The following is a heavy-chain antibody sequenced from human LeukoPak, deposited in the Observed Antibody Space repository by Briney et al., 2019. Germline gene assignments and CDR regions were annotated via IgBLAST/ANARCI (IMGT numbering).Heavy chain of an antibody. Sequence: SETLSLTCAVYGGSFSGYYWSWIRQPPGKGLEWIGEINHSGSTNYNPSLKSRVTISVDTSKNQFSLKLSSVTAADTAVCYCARKWFGELLSTYYYYGMDVWGQGTTVTVSS. D-gene: IGHD3-10*01. CDR1: GGSFSGYY. J-gene: IGHJ6*02. CDR2: INHSGST. V-gene: IGHV4-34*01. CDR3: ARKWFGELLSTYYYYGMDV.